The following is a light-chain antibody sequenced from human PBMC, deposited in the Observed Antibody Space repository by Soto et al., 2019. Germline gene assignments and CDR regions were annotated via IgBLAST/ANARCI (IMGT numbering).Light chain of an antibody. J-gene: IGLJ1*01. CDR1: SSDVGGYNC. CDR2: DVS. V-gene: IGLV2-11*01. CDR3: SSYAGNYVYV. Sequence: QSVLTQPRSVSGSPGQSVTIPCTGTSSDVGGYNCVSWYQRHAGKGPKLIIYDVSERPSGVPDRFSASKSGNTASLTISGLQAEDEADYYCSSYAGNYVYVFGSGTKVTV.